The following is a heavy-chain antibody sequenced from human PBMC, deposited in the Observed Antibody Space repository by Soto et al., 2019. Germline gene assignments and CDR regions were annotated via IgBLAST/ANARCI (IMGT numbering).Heavy chain of an antibody. Sequence: PGGSLRLSCAASGFTFSSYSMNWVRQAPGKGLEWVSSISSSSSYIYYADSVKGRFTISRDNAKNSLYLQMNSLRAEGTAVYYCARAVVSRTGNYHYYGMDVWGQGTTVTVSS. V-gene: IGHV3-21*01. CDR1: GFTFSSYS. J-gene: IGHJ6*02. CDR2: ISSSSSYI. CDR3: ARAVVSRTGNYHYYGMDV. D-gene: IGHD1-1*01.